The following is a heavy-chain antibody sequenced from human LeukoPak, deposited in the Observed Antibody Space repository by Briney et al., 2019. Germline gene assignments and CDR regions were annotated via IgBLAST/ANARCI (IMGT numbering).Heavy chain of an antibody. CDR3: GRVGNYENRGDGFDV. CDR1: GYTFTDYY. J-gene: IGHJ3*01. CDR2: ISVYRGNR. Sequence: GASVKVSCKASGYTFTDYYTHWVRQAPGQGLEWMGWISVYRGNRNFAQNLQGRVTLTTDTSTNTAYMELRSLTSDDTAVYYCGRVGNYENRGDGFDVGGKGTKVTVFS. D-gene: IGHD3-22*01. V-gene: IGHV1-18*04.